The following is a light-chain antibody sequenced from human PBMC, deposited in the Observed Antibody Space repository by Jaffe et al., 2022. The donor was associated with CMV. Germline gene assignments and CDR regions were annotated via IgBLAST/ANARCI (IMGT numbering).Light chain of an antibody. CDR2: GAS. CDR1: QSVSRN. V-gene: IGKV3-15*01. Sequence: EIVMTQSPATLSVSPGERATLSCRASQSVSRNLAWYQQKPGQTPRLLIYGASTRVTGIPARFSGTGSGTEFTLTISSLQSEDFAVYYCQQYNNWPPSRTFGPGTKVEIK. CDR3: QQYNNWPPSRT. J-gene: IGKJ1*01.